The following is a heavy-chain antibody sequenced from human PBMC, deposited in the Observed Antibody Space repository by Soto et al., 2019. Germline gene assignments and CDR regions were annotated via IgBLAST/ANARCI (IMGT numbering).Heavy chain of an antibody. CDR1: AYSISSGYY. J-gene: IGHJ5*02. D-gene: IGHD6-13*01. CDR3: ARWIAADGGFWFDP. V-gene: IGHV4-38-2*01. CDR2: IYHSGST. Sequence: PSETLSLTCAVSAYSISSGYYLGWLRQPPGKGLEWIGSIYHSGSTYYNPSLKSRVTISVDTSKNQFSLKLSSVTAADTAVYYCARWIAADGGFWFDPWGPGTLVTVSS.